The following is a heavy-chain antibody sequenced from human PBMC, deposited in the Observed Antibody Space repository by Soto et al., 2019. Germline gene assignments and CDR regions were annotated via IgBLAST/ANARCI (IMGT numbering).Heavy chain of an antibody. V-gene: IGHV1-18*01. Sequence: GASVKVSCKASGYSFTSYGISWVRQAPGQGLEWMGWISAYNGNTNYAQNLQGRVTMTTDTSTSTAYMELRRLTSDDTAVYYCARDDCRGGSCDCDDWGQGTLVTGSS. CDR2: ISAYNGNT. D-gene: IGHD2-15*01. CDR3: ARDDCRGGSCDCDD. CDR1: GYSFTSYG. J-gene: IGHJ4*02.